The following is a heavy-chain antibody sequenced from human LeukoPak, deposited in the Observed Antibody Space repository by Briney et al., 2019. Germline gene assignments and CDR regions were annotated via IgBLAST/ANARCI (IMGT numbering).Heavy chain of an antibody. CDR1: GGSISSGDYY. CDR3: ARDPHYYDSSGEQAFDI. Sequence: SETLSLTCTVSGGSISSGDYYWSWIRQPPGKGLEWIGYIYYSGSTYYNPSLECRVTISVDTSKNQFSLKLSSVTAADTAVYYCARDPHYYDSSGEQAFDIWGQGTMVTVSS. CDR2: IYYSGST. D-gene: IGHD3-22*01. J-gene: IGHJ3*02. V-gene: IGHV4-30-4*01.